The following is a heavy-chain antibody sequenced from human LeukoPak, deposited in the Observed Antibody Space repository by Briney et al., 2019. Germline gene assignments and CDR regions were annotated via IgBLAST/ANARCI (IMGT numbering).Heavy chain of an antibody. D-gene: IGHD3-16*01. CDR2: ISPSGGIT. CDR1: GFTFSSHG. Sequence: GGSLRLSCAASGFTFSSHGMNWVRQAPGKGLEWVSGISPSGGITYYTDSVKGRFTISRDNSKNTVSLQMNSLRGDDTAVYYCAKDDAWGRYKDWGQGTLVTVSS. CDR3: AKDDAWGRYKD. J-gene: IGHJ1*01. V-gene: IGHV3-23*01.